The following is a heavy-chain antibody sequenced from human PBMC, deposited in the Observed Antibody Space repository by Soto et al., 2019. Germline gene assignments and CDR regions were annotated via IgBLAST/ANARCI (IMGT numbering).Heavy chain of an antibody. Sequence: SVKVSCKSSGGTFSSYAISWVRQAPGQGLEWMGGIIPIFGTANYAQKFQGRVTITADESTSTAYMELSGLRSEDTAVYYCERGLGYCSSTSCLIDYWGQGNLVTVSA. J-gene: IGHJ4*02. CDR1: GGTFSSYA. V-gene: IGHV1-69*13. CDR2: IIPIFGTA. CDR3: ERGLGYCSSTSCLIDY. D-gene: IGHD2-2*01.